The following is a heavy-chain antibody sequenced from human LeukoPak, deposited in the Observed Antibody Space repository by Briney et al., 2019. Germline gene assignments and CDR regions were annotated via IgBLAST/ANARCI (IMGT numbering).Heavy chain of an antibody. V-gene: IGHV3-69-1*01. Sequence: GGSLRLSCEASGFTFSAYAMTWVRQAPGKGLEWVSSIGSDNKPHYSESVKGRFAISRDNAKNTLYLQMNSLRAEDTAVYFCARDLRGNRDYWGQGTLVTVSS. D-gene: IGHD4-23*01. CDR1: GFTFSAYA. CDR2: IGSDNKP. J-gene: IGHJ4*02. CDR3: ARDLRGNRDY.